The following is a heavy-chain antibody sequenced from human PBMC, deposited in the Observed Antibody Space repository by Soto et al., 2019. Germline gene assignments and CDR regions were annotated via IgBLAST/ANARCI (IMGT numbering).Heavy chain of an antibody. CDR2: IWYDGSNK. J-gene: IGHJ4*02. V-gene: IGHV3-33*01. CDR3: ARDSEDSSGYYSLYFDY. D-gene: IGHD3-22*01. Sequence: VGSLRLSCAASGFTFSSYGMHWVRQAPGKGLEWVAVIWYDGSNKYYADSVKGRFTISRDNSKNTLYLQMNSLRAEDTAVYYCARDSEDSSGYYSLYFDYWGQGTLVTVSS. CDR1: GFTFSSYG.